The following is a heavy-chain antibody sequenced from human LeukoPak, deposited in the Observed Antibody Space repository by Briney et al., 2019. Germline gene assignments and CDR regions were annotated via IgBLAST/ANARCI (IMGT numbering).Heavy chain of an antibody. J-gene: IGHJ4*02. D-gene: IGHD2-15*01. CDR1: GFTFRTYS. Sequence: GGSLRLSCVVSGFTFRTYSMNWVRQAPGKGLEWVSYISSTSSTIYYADSVKGRFTISRDNAKNSLYLQMNSLRVEDMAVYYCTRSYSDYWGQGTLVTVSS. CDR2: ISSTSSTI. CDR3: TRSYSDY. V-gene: IGHV3-48*01.